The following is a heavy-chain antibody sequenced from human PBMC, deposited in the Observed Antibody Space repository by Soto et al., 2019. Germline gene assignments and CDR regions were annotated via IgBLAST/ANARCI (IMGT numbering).Heavy chain of an antibody. CDR1: GFTFSSYA. CDR3: ARVFYDSSAYYYDY. V-gene: IGHV3-64*02. J-gene: IGHJ4*02. CDR2: ISSNGRNT. Sequence: GGSLRLSCAASGFTFSSYAMHWVCQAPGKGLEYVSAISSNGRNTYYADSVKGRFTISRDNSKNTLYLQMGSLRAEDMAVYYCARVFYDSSAYYYDYWGQGTLVTVSS. D-gene: IGHD3-22*01.